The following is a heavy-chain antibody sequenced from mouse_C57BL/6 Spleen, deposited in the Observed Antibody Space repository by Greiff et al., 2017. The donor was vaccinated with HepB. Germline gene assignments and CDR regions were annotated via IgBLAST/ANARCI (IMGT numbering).Heavy chain of an antibody. Sequence: QVHVKQSGAELVKPGASVKLSCKASGYTFTEYTIHWVKQRSGQGLEWIGWFYPGSGSIKYNEKFKDKATLTADKSSSTVYMELSRLTSEDSAVYFCARHEDISGGFAYWGQGTLVTVSA. CDR1: GYTFTEYT. CDR3: ARHEDISGGFAY. V-gene: IGHV1-62-2*01. CDR2: FYPGSGSI. J-gene: IGHJ3*01. D-gene: IGHD1-1*01.